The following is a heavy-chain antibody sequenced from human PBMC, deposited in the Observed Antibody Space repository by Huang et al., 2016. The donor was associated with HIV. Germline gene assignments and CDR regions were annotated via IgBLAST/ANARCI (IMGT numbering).Heavy chain of an antibody. J-gene: IGHJ5*02. V-gene: IGHV4-34*01. Sequence: QVRLDQWGAGLLKPSETLTLTCAVYGASLSGFFWSWIRQSPGRGLEGIGEITQSGRTNYNPSLKSRVTIAIDTSKKQFSLKLKSVTADDTSTYYCARGRGTSWSFFDTWGQGSFVTVSS. CDR3: ARGRGTSWSFFDT. D-gene: IGHD2-2*01. CDR1: GASLSGFF. CDR2: ITQSGRT.